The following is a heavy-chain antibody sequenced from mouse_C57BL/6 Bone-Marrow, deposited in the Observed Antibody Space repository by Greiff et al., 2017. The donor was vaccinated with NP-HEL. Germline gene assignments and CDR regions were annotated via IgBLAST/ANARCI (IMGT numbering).Heavy chain of an antibody. J-gene: IGHJ1*03. Sequence: QVQLQQPGAELVMPGASVKLSCKASGYTFTSYWMHWVKQRPGQGLEWIGEIDPSDSYTNYNQKFKGKSTLTVDKSSSTAYMQLSSLTSEDAAVYYWARRYYGSSDGYFDGWGTGTTVTVSS. CDR2: IDPSDSYT. V-gene: IGHV1-69*01. D-gene: IGHD1-1*01. CDR1: GYTFTSYW. CDR3: ARRYYGSSDGYFDG.